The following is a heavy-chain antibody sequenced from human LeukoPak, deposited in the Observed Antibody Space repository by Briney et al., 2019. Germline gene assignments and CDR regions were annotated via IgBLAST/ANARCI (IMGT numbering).Heavy chain of an antibody. CDR1: GYTFTSYG. D-gene: IGHD2-2*01. V-gene: IGHV1-18*01. Sequence: ASVKVSCKASGYTFTSYGISWVRQAPGQGLEWMGWISAYNGNTNYAQKLQGRVTMTTDTSTSTAYMELRSLRSDDTAVYYCASDPTSIVPNAFDIWGQGTMVTVSS. J-gene: IGHJ3*02. CDR2: ISAYNGNT. CDR3: ASDPTSIVPNAFDI.